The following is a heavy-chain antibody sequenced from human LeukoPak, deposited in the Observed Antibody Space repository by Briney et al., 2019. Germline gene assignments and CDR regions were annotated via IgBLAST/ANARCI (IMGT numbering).Heavy chain of an antibody. CDR3: ARDYYGSGYYYYYMDV. CDR1: GGSISSYY. D-gene: IGHD3-10*01. V-gene: IGHV4-59*12. CDR2: IYYSGST. Sequence: SETLSLTCTVSGGSISSYYWSWIRQPPGKGLEWIGYIYYSGSTNYNPSLKSRVTISVDTSKNQFSLKLRSVTAADTAVYYCARDYYGSGYYYYYMDVWGKGTTVTISS. J-gene: IGHJ6*03.